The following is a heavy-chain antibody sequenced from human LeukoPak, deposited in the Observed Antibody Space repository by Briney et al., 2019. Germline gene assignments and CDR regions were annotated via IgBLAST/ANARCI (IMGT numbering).Heavy chain of an antibody. V-gene: IGHV3-21*01. CDR1: GFSFSSYR. J-gene: IGHJ4*02. Sequence: KPWGSLRLSCAASGFSFSSYRMSWVRQAPGKGLEWVSFISRSSSDIYHADSVKGRFTISRDNAKNSLYLQMNSLRAEDTAVYYCARALPAAVDWGQGTLGTGSS. D-gene: IGHD2-2*01. CDR3: ARALPAAVD. CDR2: ISRSSSDI.